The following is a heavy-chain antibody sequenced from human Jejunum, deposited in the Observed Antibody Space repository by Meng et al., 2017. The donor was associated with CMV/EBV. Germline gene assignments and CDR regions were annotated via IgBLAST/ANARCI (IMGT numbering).Heavy chain of an antibody. J-gene: IGHJ4*02. D-gene: IGHD3-16*01. V-gene: IGHV1-46*01. CDR1: GYKFTDYY. CDR2: INPSRSIT. Sequence: SCKASGYKFTDYYLHWVRRAPGQGLEWMGIINPSRSITDFAQKFRDRLTMTRDTPTTTVYMELSSLTSDDTAVYYCARGTQGAYLDIWGQGTLVTVSS. CDR3: ARGTQGAYLDI.